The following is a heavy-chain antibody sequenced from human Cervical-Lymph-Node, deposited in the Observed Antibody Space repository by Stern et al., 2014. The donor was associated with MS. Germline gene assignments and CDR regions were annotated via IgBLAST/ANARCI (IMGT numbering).Heavy chain of an antibody. CDR3: ARGNSGWHEGDY. CDR1: GYTFTGSY. J-gene: IGHJ4*02. D-gene: IGHD6-19*01. V-gene: IGHV1-2*06. CDR2: IDPNSGGT. Sequence: VQLVQSGAEVAKPGASVKVSCKASGYTFTGSYMHWVRQAPGQGLEWMGRIDPNSGGTHYAQMFQGRVTMTRDQSISTAYMELSRLRSDDTAVYYCARGNSGWHEGDYWGQGTLVTVSS.